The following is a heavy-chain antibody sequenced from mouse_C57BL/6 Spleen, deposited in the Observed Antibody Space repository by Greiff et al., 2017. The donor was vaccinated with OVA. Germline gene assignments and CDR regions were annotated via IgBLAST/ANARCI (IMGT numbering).Heavy chain of an antibody. J-gene: IGHJ2*01. D-gene: IGHD1-1*01. CDR3: ARTTTVVADY. CDR2: IDPSDSYT. Sequence: QVQLKQPGAELVKPGDSVKLSCKASGYTFTSYWMQWVKQRPGQGLEWIGEIDPSDSYTNYNQKFKGKATLTVDTSSSTAYMQLSSLTSEDSAVYYCARTTTVVADYWGQGTTLTVSS. V-gene: IGHV1-50*01. CDR1: GYTFTSYW.